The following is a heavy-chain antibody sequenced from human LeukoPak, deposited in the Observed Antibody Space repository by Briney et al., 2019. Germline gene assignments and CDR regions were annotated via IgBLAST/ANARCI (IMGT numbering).Heavy chain of an antibody. J-gene: IGHJ4*02. CDR1: GYSFTSYW. CDR2: IDPSDSYT. V-gene: IGHV5-10-1*01. CDR3: ARQSRDGSKTRGYYFDY. D-gene: IGHD3-10*01. Sequence: GESLKISCKGSGYSFTSYWISWVRQMPGKGLEWMGRIDPSDSYTNYSPSFQGHVTTSADKSIDTVYLQWSSLKASDTAMYYCARQSRDGSKTRGYYFDYWGQGTLVTVSS.